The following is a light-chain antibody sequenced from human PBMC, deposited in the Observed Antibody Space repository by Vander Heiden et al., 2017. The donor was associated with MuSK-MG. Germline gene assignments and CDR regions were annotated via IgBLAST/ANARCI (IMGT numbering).Light chain of an antibody. Sequence: DIQMTQSPSSLSASVGDRVTITCRASQSINTYLNWYQQKPGKAPNLLIYAASSLQSGVPSRFSGSESGTDFTLTISRLQPEDFAVYFCQQTDNIPLTFGGGTKVEIK. CDR2: AAS. V-gene: IGKV1-39*01. CDR3: QQTDNIPLT. CDR1: QSINTY. J-gene: IGKJ4*01.